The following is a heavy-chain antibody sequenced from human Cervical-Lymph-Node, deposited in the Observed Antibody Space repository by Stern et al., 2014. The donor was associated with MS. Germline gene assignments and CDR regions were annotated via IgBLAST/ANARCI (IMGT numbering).Heavy chain of an antibody. CDR3: ARDVGYAGGWYAFDF. CDR2: MTSSGTNI. Sequence: EVQLVESGGGLVTPGGSLRLSCAASGFTFSTSVMNWVRQAPGKGPEWVASMTSSGTNIYYADSVRGRFTISRDNSKNSLDLQMNSLTADDTAVYYCARDVGYAGGWYAFDFWGQGTMVTVSS. D-gene: IGHD6-19*01. V-gene: IGHV3-21*06. CDR1: GFTFSTSV. J-gene: IGHJ3*01.